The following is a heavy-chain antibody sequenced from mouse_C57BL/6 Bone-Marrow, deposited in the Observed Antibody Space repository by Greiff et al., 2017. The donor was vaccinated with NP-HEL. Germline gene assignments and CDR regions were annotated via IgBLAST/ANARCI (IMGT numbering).Heavy chain of an antibody. J-gene: IGHJ3*01. Sequence: QVQLQQSGAELARPGASVKLSCKASGYTFTSYGISWVKQRTGQGLEWIGEIYPRSGNTYYNEKFKGKATLTADKSSSTAYMELRSRTSEDSAVYFCASYGIGWFAYWGQGTLVTVSA. D-gene: IGHD1-1*01. CDR2: IYPRSGNT. V-gene: IGHV1-81*01. CDR3: ASYGIGWFAY. CDR1: GYTFTSYG.